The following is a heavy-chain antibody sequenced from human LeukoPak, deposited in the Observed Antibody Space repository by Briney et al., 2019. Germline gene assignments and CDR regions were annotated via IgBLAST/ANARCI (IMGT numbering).Heavy chain of an antibody. CDR3: ARAKRNGFDI. J-gene: IGHJ3*02. CDR2: IRYDGSNK. CDR1: GFSFGSYG. Sequence: GGSLRLSCAASGFSFGSYGMHWVRQAPGKGLEWVAFIRYDGSNKYYADSVKGRFTISRDNAMNSVYLQMNSLRAEDTAVYYCARAKRNGFDIWGQGTMVTVSS. V-gene: IGHV3-30*02.